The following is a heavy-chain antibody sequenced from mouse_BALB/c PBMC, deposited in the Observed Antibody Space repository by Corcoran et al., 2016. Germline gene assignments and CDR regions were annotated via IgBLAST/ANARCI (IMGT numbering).Heavy chain of an antibody. D-gene: IGHD2-1*01. CDR1: GFNIKDTY. V-gene: IGHV14-3*02. CDR3: ARNGNYPYASDY. J-gene: IGHJ4*01. CDR2: IDPANGNT. Sequence: VQLQQSGAELVKPGASVKLSCTASGFNIKDTYMPWVKQSPEQGLEWIGRIDPANGNTKYDPKFQGKATITADTSSNTAYLQLSSLTSEDTAVYYCARNGNYPYASDYWGQGTSVTVSS.